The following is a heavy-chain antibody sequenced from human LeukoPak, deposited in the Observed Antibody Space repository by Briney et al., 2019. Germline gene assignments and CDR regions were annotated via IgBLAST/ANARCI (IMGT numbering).Heavy chain of an antibody. Sequence: SETLSLTCTVSGDSISSYYWSWIRQPPGKGLEWIGYIYYTGSTYYNTSLKSRVTISVDTSKNQFSLKRSSVTAADTAVYYCARGPSSGTGSTSIDYWGQGTLVTVSS. CDR1: GDSISSYY. J-gene: IGHJ4*02. CDR2: IYYTGST. CDR3: ARGPSSGTGSTSIDY. D-gene: IGHD1-7*01. V-gene: IGHV4-59*01.